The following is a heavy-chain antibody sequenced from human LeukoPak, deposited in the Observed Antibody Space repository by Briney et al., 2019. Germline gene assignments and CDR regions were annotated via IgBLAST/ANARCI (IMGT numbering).Heavy chain of an antibody. Sequence: GGSLRLSCAASGFTFSSYAVSWVRQAPGKGLEWVSGISGSGGSTYYADSVKGRFTISRDNPKNTLYLQMNSLRAEDTAVYYCGKLGGSSGYFPFDYWGQGTLVTVSS. J-gene: IGHJ4*02. V-gene: IGHV3-23*01. CDR3: GKLGGSSGYFPFDY. D-gene: IGHD6-19*01. CDR2: ISGSGGST. CDR1: GFTFSSYA.